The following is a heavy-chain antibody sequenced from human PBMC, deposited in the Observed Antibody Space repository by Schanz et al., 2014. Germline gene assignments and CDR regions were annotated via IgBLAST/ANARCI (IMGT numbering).Heavy chain of an antibody. CDR1: GLIFSNYV. CDR3: AKSLESCPGGRCSRGYFDY. CDR2: ISDSGDTA. D-gene: IGHD2-8*02. Sequence: EVQLLESGGGLVQPGGSLKLSCAASGLIFSNYVMSWVRQAPGQGLEWVSLISDSGDTAYYADSVKGRFTISRDNFKGALYLQMSSLRAEDTAVYYCAKSLESCPGGRCSRGYFDYWGQGTLVTVSS. V-gene: IGHV3-23*01. J-gene: IGHJ4*02.